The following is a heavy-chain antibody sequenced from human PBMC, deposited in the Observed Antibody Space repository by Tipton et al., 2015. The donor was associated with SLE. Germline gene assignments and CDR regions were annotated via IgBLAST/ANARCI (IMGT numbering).Heavy chain of an antibody. J-gene: IGHJ4*02. D-gene: IGHD6-6*01. Sequence: LRLSCAVYGGSFSGYYWSWIRQPPGEGLEWIGEINHSGRTNYNPSLKSRVTISVDTSKNQFSLKLSSVTAADTAVYYCARSHLIAARPNFDYWGQGTLVTVSS. V-gene: IGHV4-34*01. CDR2: INHSGRT. CDR1: GGSFSGYY. CDR3: ARSHLIAARPNFDY.